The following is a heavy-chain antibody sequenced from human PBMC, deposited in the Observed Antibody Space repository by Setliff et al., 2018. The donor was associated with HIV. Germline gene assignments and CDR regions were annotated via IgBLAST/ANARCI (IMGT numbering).Heavy chain of an antibody. CDR1: GYTFTTYS. D-gene: IGHD3-22*01. V-gene: IGHV1-18*01. J-gene: IGHJ6*03. Sequence: ASVKVSCKASGYTFTTYSIHWVRQAPGQSLEWMGWISAYNGNTNYAQKLQGRVTMTTDTSTSTAYMELRSLRSDDTAVYYCARVIVRVTMIVVVLNYMDVWGKGTTVTVSS. CDR2: ISAYNGNT. CDR3: ARVIVRVTMIVVVLNYMDV.